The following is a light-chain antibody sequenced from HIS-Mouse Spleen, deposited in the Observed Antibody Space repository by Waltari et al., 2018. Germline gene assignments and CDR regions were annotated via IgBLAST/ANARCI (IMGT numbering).Light chain of an antibody. CDR3: SSYAGSNYV. V-gene: IGLV2-8*01. J-gene: IGLJ1*01. Sequence: QSALTQPPSASGSPGQSVTTPCPGTSRDVGGYNYVSWYQQHPGKAPKLMIYEVSKRPSGVPDRFSGSKSGNTASLTVSGLQAEDEADYYCSSYAGSNYVFGTGTKVTVL. CDR1: SRDVGGYNY. CDR2: EVS.